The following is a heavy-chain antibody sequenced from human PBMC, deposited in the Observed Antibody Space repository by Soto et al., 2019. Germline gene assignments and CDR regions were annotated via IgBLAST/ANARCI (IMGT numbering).Heavy chain of an antibody. CDR1: GGSISSYY. CDR3: ARVPYSGYVFDY. Sequence: QVQLQESGPGLVKPSETLSLTCTVSGGSISSYYWSWIRQPPGKGLKWIGYIYYSGSTNYNPSLKSRVTISVDTSKNQFSLKLSSVTAADTAVYYGARVPYSGYVFDYWGQGTLVTVSS. V-gene: IGHV4-59*01. D-gene: IGHD5-12*01. CDR2: IYYSGST. J-gene: IGHJ4*02.